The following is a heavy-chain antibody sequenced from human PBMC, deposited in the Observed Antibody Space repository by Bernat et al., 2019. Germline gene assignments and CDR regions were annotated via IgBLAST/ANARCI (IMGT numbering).Heavy chain of an antibody. Sequence: EVQLLESGGGLLQPGGSLRLSCAASGFSFSSYAMSWVRQAPGKGLEWVSSISGSGHSIHYADSVKGRFTISRDNFKNTLYLQMNILRAEDTAIYYCAKESPRLDYWGQGTLVTVSS. CDR3: AKESPRLDY. V-gene: IGHV3-23*01. CDR1: GFSFSSYA. J-gene: IGHJ4*02. CDR2: ISGSGHSI.